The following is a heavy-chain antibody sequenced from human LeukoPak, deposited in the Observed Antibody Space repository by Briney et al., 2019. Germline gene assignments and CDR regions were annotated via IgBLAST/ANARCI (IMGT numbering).Heavy chain of an antibody. CDR2: ISYDGSNK. CDR1: GFTFSSYG. D-gene: IGHD6-19*01. V-gene: IGHV3-30*18. J-gene: IGHJ4*02. Sequence: GESLRLSCAASGFTFSSYGMHWVRQAPGKGLEWVAVISYDGSNKYYADSVKGRFTISRDNSKNTLYLQMNSLRAEDTAVYYCAKDSGIAVAGIFDYWGQGTLVTVSS. CDR3: AKDSGIAVAGIFDY.